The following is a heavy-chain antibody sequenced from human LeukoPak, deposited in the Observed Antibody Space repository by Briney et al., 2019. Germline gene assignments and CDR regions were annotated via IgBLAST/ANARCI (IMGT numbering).Heavy chain of an antibody. Sequence: ASVKVSCKASGYTFTSYAMHWVRQAPGQRLEWMGWINAGNGNTKYSQKFQGRVTITRDTSASTAYMELSSLRSEDTAVYHCARESLDWGNHFDYWGQGTLVTVSS. CDR3: ARESLDWGNHFDY. V-gene: IGHV1-3*01. D-gene: IGHD3/OR15-3a*01. CDR2: INAGNGNT. CDR1: GYTFTSYA. J-gene: IGHJ4*02.